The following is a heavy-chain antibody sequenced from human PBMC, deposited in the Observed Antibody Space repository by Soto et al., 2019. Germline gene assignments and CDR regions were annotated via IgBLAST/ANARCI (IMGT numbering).Heavy chain of an antibody. Sequence: SETLSLTCTVSGGSISSGDYYWSWIRQPPGKGPEWIGYVYYSGVTYYNPSLKSRLTISLDTSKTQFSLKLGSVTAADTAVYFCARQQADFVGGQYFFDYWSQGTLVTVSS. CDR3: ARQQADFVGGQYFFDY. J-gene: IGHJ4*02. D-gene: IGHD3-3*01. CDR1: GGSISSGDYY. V-gene: IGHV4-30-4*08. CDR2: VYYSGVT.